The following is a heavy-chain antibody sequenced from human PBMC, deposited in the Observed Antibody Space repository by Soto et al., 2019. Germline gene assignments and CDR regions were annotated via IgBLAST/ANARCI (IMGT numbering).Heavy chain of an antibody. D-gene: IGHD3-10*01. CDR3: ASKVLLWFGEDAFDI. J-gene: IGHJ3*02. V-gene: IGHV3-66*01. CDR2: IYSGGST. CDR1: GFTVSSNY. Sequence: GGSLRLSCAASGFTVSSNYMSWVRQAPGKGLEWVSVIYSGGSTYYADSVKGRFTISRDNSKNTLYLQMNSLRAEDTAVYYCASKVLLWFGEDAFDIRGQGTMVTVSS.